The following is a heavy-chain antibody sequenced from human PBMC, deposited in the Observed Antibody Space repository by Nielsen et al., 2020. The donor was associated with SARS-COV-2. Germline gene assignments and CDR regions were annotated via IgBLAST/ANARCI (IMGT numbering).Heavy chain of an antibody. D-gene: IGHD3-22*01. CDR3: AKEGGPIYDTSGSFDS. Sequence: GGSLRLSCRASGFSFSGYAMSWVRQAPGKGLEWVSALSGRSTFYADSVKGRFTISRDNSKNTLYLQMNSLRAEDTAIYYCAKEGGPIYDTSGSFDSWGQGTLVTVSS. CDR1: GFSFSGYA. V-gene: IGHV3-23*01. CDR2: LSGRST. J-gene: IGHJ4*02.